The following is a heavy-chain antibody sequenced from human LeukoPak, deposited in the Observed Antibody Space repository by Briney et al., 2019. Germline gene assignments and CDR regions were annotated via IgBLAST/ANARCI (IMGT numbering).Heavy chain of an antibody. Sequence: EASVKVSCKASGYTFTSYYMHWVRHAPGQGLKWMGIINPSGGSTSYAQKFQGRVTMTRDTSTSTVYMELSSLRSEDTAVYYCARSYGSGSYPHYYYGMDVWGQGTTVTVSS. CDR3: ARSYGSGSYPHYYYGMDV. CDR2: INPSGGST. CDR1: GYTFTSYY. D-gene: IGHD3-10*01. V-gene: IGHV1-46*01. J-gene: IGHJ6*02.